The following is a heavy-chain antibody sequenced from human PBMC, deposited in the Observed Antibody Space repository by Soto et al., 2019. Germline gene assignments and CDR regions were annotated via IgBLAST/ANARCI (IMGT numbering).Heavy chain of an antibody. CDR1: GGSISSGGYY. D-gene: IGHD2-15*01. J-gene: IGHJ6*02. Sequence: PSETLSLTSTVSGGSISSGGYYWSGIRQHPGKGLEWIGYIYYSGSTYYNPSLKSRVTISVDTSKNQFSLKLSSVTAADTAVYYCANLGYCSGGSCYPPLDVGGQGTTVTVSS. V-gene: IGHV4-31*03. CDR3: ANLGYCSGGSCYPPLDV. CDR2: IYYSGST.